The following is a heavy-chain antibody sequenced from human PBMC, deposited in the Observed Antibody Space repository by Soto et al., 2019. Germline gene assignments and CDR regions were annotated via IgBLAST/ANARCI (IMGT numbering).Heavy chain of an antibody. D-gene: IGHD3-10*01. J-gene: IGHJ4*02. CDR3: ARESLGDFSSAPYFDN. CDR1: GFSFSLYG. CDR2: ISSSSTYI. V-gene: IGHV3-21*01. Sequence: GGSLRLSCTASGFSFSLYGISWVRQAPGKGLEWASSISSSSTYIYYADSLKGRFTISRDNSKNSLLLQINSLRAEDTAVYYCARESLGDFSSAPYFDNWGQGTLVTVSS.